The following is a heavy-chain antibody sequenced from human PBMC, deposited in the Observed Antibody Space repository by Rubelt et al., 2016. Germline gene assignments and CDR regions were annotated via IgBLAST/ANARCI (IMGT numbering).Heavy chain of an antibody. J-gene: IGHJ4*02. D-gene: IGHD3-10*01. V-gene: IGHV3-21*01. Sequence: GKGLEWVSSIIISSSFIYYADSVKGRFTISRDNAKNSLYLQMNSLRAEDTAVYYCARDLIEWFGEFDFDYWGQGTLVTVSS. CDR3: ARDLIEWFGEFDFDY. CDR2: IIISSSFI.